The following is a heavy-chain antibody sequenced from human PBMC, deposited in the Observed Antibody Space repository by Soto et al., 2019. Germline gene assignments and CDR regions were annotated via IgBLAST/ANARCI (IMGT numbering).Heavy chain of an antibody. J-gene: IGHJ5*01. Sequence: EVQLLESGGGLVQPGGSPRLSCAASGFTFNTFEMSWVRQAPGRGLEWVSFISDDSSRTYYADAVKGRFTISRDNSKYTLYLQMNSLTAEDTAVYACVKGGWLDFWGQGTLVTVSS. CDR3: VKGGWLDF. CDR1: GFTFNTFE. CDR2: ISDDSSRT. V-gene: IGHV3-23*01. D-gene: IGHD3-16*01.